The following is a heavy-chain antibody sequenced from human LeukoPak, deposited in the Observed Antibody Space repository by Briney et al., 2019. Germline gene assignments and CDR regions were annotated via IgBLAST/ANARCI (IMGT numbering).Heavy chain of an antibody. CDR3: ARGDYDSGHFFDY. D-gene: IGHD3-16*01. CDR1: GYPFTSYN. CDR2: INPSGGST. Sequence: ASVKVSCKASGYPFTSYNVNWVRQAPGQGLEWMGIINPSGGSTSFAEKFQGRVTMTRDTSTSTVFMELSSLRSEDTAVYYCARGDYDSGHFFDYWGQGTLVTVSS. J-gene: IGHJ4*02. V-gene: IGHV1-46*01.